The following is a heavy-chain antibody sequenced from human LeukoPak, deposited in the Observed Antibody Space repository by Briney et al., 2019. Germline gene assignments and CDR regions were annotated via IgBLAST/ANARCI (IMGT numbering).Heavy chain of an antibody. CDR1: GFTFSSYA. CDR2: ISANDGTT. CDR3: AKARSPYCGGDCYPLNS. J-gene: IGHJ4*02. Sequence: GGSLRLSCAASGFTFSSYAMSWVRQAPGKGLEWVSTISANDGTTYYADSVKGRLTISRDNSKNTLYLQMNSLRAEDTAVYSCAKARSPYCGGDCYPLNSWGQGTLVTVSS. V-gene: IGHV3-23*01. D-gene: IGHD2-21*02.